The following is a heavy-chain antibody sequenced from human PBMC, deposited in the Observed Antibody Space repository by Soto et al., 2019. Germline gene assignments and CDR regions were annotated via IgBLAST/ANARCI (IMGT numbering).Heavy chain of an antibody. CDR2: ITTSGGST. V-gene: IGHV3-23*01. CDR3: ASLTWSGDLRG. J-gene: IGHJ4*02. D-gene: IGHD3-10*01. CDR1: GFTFSKYD. Sequence: EVQLLESGGGLVQPGGSLRLSCAASGFTFSKYDMSWARQAPGTGLEWVSTITTSGGSTYHADSVKGRFTISRDDSKNTLYLHMSTLRAEDTAVYYCASLTWSGDLRGWGQGTLVTVSS.